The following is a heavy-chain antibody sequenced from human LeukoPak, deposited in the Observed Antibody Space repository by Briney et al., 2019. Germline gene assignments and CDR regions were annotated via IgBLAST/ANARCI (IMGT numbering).Heavy chain of an antibody. J-gene: IGHJ4*02. CDR2: IHPSTGNP. CDR1: GYTFTNYA. V-gene: IGHV7-4-1*02. CDR3: ARAYQRLGELSLPNY. D-gene: IGHD3-16*02. Sequence: ASVKVSCKASGYTFTNYAMDWVRQAPGQGLEWMGWIHPSTGNPTYAQGFTGRFVFSLDTSVSTTYLQISSLKAEDTAVYYCARAYQRLGELSLPNYWGQGTLVTVSS.